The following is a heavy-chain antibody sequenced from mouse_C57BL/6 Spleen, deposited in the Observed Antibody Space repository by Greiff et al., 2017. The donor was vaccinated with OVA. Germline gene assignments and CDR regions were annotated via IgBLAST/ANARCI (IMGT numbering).Heavy chain of an antibody. V-gene: IGHV1-9*01. CDR2: ILPGSGST. J-gene: IGHJ3*01. D-gene: IGHD2-4*01. CDR3: ARAWDYDYDRFAY. CDR1: GYTFTGYW. Sequence: QVQLKESGAELMKPGASVKLSCKATGYTFTGYWIEWVKQRPGHGLEWIGEILPGSGSTNYNEKFKGKATFTADTSYNTAYMQLSSLTTEDSAIYYCARAWDYDYDRFAYWGQGTLVTVSA.